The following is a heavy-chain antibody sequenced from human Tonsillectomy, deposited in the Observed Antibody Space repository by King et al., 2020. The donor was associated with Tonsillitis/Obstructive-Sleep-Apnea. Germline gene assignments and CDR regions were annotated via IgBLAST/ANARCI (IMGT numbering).Heavy chain of an antibody. V-gene: IGHV2-70*11. D-gene: IGHD1-26*01. CDR1: GFSLSTSGMC. Sequence: TLKESGPALVKPTQTLTLTCTFSGFSLSTSGMCVSWIRQPPGKALEWLARIDWDDDKYYSTYLKTRLTISKDTSKNQVVLTMTNMDPVDTATYYCARIEVGATEGAFDIWGQGTMVTVSS. CDR3: ARIEVGATEGAFDI. J-gene: IGHJ3*02. CDR2: IDWDDDK.